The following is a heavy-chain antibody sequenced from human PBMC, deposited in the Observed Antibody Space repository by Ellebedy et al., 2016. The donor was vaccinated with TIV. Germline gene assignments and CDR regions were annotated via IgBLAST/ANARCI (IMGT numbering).Heavy chain of an antibody. D-gene: IGHD3-22*01. CDR3: ATKDRLNYYNSNGHYYDY. CDR1: GYKFSFYW. Sequence: GESLKISCKASGYKFSFYWIAWVRQMPGKGLEYMGIIYPDDSDTRYSPSFQGQVTISVDKSINTAYLQWPSLKASDTAMYYCATKDRLNYYNSNGHYYDYWGQGTLVTVPS. J-gene: IGHJ4*02. CDR2: IYPDDSDT. V-gene: IGHV5-51*01.